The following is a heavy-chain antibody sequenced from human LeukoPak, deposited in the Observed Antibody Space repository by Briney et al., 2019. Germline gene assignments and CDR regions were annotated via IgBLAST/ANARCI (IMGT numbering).Heavy chain of an antibody. Sequence: SETLSLTCTVSGGSISNYYWCWIRQPPGKGLEWIGYIYYSGSTNSNPSLKSRVTISLDTSKNQFSLKLSSVTAADTAVYYCARGGYYDSSGSFDPWGQGTLVTVSS. CDR2: IYYSGST. D-gene: IGHD3-22*01. J-gene: IGHJ5*02. CDR3: ARGGYYDSSGSFDP. CDR1: GGSISNYY. V-gene: IGHV4-59*01.